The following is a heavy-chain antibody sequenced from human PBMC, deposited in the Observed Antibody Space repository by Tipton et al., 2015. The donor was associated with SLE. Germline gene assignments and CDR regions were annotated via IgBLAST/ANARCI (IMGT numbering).Heavy chain of an antibody. Sequence: GSLRLSCAASGYTFNSYEMNWVRQAPGKGLEWVSSISTSGNTMYYADSVKGRFTISRDNAKNSLFLQMNSLRAEDTAVYYCARSIVVGPAWWYFDLWGRGTLVTVSS. CDR1: GYTFNSYE. CDR2: ISTSGNTM. V-gene: IGHV3-48*03. J-gene: IGHJ2*01. D-gene: IGHD2-2*01. CDR3: ARSIVVGPAWWYFDL.